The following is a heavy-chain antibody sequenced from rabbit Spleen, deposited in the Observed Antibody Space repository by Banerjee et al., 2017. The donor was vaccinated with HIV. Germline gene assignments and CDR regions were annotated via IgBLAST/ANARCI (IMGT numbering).Heavy chain of an antibody. V-gene: IGHV1S40*01. CDR2: IGTISNNA. D-gene: IGHD2-1*01. J-gene: IGHJ4*01. CDR3: ARAGVGDWWYAFNL. CDR1: GFSFSSTYY. Sequence: QSLEESGGDLVKPGASLTLTCTASGFSFSSTYYMSWVRQSPGKGLEWIAYIGTISNNAFYANWAKGRFTITKPSSTTVTLQMTSLTAADTATYFCARAGVGDWWYAFNLWGPGTLVTVS.